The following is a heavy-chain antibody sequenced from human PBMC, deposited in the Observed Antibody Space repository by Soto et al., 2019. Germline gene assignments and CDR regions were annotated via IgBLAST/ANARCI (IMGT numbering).Heavy chain of an antibody. Sequence: QVQLVQSGTEVRKPGSSVKVSCKASGGTFDSNAISWVRLAPGQGLEWMGGIIPIFGSMNNAQKFQDRVTITAGESANIVYMELSSLRAEDTAIYYCAREGLTFGPGAVGGAFDIWGQGTLVTVSS. CDR2: IIPIFGSM. CDR1: GGTFDSNA. V-gene: IGHV1-69*12. J-gene: IGHJ3*02. D-gene: IGHD2-2*01. CDR3: AREGLTFGPGAVGGAFDI.